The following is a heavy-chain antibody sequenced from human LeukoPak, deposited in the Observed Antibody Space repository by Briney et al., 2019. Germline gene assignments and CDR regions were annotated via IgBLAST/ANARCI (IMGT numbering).Heavy chain of an antibody. CDR3: ARDRASDKAMVPQGVDY. CDR1: GGTFSSYA. CDR2: ISAYNGNT. J-gene: IGHJ4*02. D-gene: IGHD5-18*01. V-gene: IGHV1-18*01. Sequence: ASVKVSCKASGGTFSSYAISWVRQAPGQGLEWMGWISAYNGNTNYAQKLQGRVTMTTDTSTSTAYMELRSLRSDDTAVYYCARDRASDKAMVPQGVDYWGQGTLVTVSS.